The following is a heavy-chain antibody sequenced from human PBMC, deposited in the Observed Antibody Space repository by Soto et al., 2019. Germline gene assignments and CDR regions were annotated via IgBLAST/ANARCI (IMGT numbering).Heavy chain of an antibody. V-gene: IGHV1-18*01. CDR1: GYTFTSYG. CDR2: ISAYNGNT. Sequence: QVQLVQSGAEVKKPGASVKVSCKASGYTFTSYGINWVRQAPGQGLEWMGWISAYNGNTNYAQKLQGRVTMTTDTATSTAYMELRSLRSDDTAVYYCARGEYLFGVVMSWFDPWGQGTLVTVSS. D-gene: IGHD3-3*01. J-gene: IGHJ5*02. CDR3: ARGEYLFGVVMSWFDP.